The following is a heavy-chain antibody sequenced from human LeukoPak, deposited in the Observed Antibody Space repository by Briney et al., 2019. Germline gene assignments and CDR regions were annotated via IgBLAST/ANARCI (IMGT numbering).Heavy chain of an antibody. V-gene: IGHV3-30*02. CDR1: GFTLSNYG. J-gene: IGHJ6*04. Sequence: GGSLTLSCAASGFTLSNYGIHWVRQVPGKGLEWVAFIRYDGINKYYTDSVKGRFTISRDNYKNTLYLQMKSLRGEDTGGYFCAKDGTIYDADVWGKGTAVTVSS. D-gene: IGHD3-3*01. CDR3: AKDGTIYDADV. CDR2: IRYDGINK.